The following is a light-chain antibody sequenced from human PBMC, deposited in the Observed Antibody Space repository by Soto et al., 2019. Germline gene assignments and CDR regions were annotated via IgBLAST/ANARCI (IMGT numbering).Light chain of an antibody. CDR1: QSVGNH. V-gene: IGKV3-11*01. Sequence: EIVLTQSPVTLSVSPGERATLSCRASQSVGNHLAWYQQRPGQAPRLLMYDVVNRATGIPARFSGSGSGTDFTLTISSVETDDSAVYYCQKSGSFGQGTKLEIK. CDR3: QKSGS. J-gene: IGKJ2*01. CDR2: DVV.